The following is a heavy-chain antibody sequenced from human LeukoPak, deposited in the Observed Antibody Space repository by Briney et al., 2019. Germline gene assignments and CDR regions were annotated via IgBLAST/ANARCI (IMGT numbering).Heavy chain of an antibody. V-gene: IGHV1-18*01. J-gene: IGHJ3*02. D-gene: IGHD3-22*01. CDR1: GYTFTSYG. CDR3: ARGRTHRYYYDGSGYYGGAFDI. Sequence: ASVKVSCKASGYTFTSYGISWVRQAPGQGLEWMGWISAYNGNTNYAQKLQGRVTMTTDTSTSTAYMELRSLRSDDTAVYYCARGRTHRYYYDGSGYYGGAFDIWGQGTMVTVSS. CDR2: ISAYNGNT.